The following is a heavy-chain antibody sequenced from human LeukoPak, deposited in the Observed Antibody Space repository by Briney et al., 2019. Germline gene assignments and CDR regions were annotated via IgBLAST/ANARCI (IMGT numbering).Heavy chain of an antibody. CDR2: ISWSSGNI. D-gene: IGHD5-12*01. V-gene: IGHV3-9*01. Sequence: PGRSLRLSSAASGFTFDDYAMHWVRQAPGKGLEWVAGISWSSGNIGYADSVKGRFTISRDNAENSLHLQMNSLRTEDTALYFCARDAWRRAFNYGMDVWGQGTTVAVSS. CDR3: ARDAWRRAFNYGMDV. CDR1: GFTFDDYA. J-gene: IGHJ6*02.